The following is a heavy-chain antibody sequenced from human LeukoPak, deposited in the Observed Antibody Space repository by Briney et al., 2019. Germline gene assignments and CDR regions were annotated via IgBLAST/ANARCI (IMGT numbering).Heavy chain of an antibody. V-gene: IGHV4-39*01. CDR2: IYYSGST. J-gene: IGHJ4*02. D-gene: IGHD1-26*01. CDR1: GGSISSSSYY. Sequence: SETLSLTCTVSGGSISSSSYYWGGIRQPPGKGLEWIGSIYYSGSTYYNPSLKSRVTISVDTSKNQFSLKLSSVTAADTAVYYCAGIVGGYFDYWGQGTLVTVSS. CDR3: AGIVGGYFDY.